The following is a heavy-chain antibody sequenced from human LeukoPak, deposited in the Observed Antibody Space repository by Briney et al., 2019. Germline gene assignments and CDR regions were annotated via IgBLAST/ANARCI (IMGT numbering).Heavy chain of an antibody. J-gene: IGHJ4*02. CDR3: AKETYASGPYYFDY. Sequence: PGGSLRFSCAASGFTFDDYAMHWVRQAPGKGLEWVSGISGSADSTYYADSVKGRFTISRDNSRNTVYLQMNSLRVEDTAVYYCAKETYASGPYYFDYWGQGTLVTVSS. CDR1: GFTFDDYA. CDR2: ISGSADST. D-gene: IGHD3-10*01. V-gene: IGHV3-23*01.